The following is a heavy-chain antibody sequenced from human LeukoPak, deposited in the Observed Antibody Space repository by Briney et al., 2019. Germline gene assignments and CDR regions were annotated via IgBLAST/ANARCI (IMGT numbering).Heavy chain of an antibody. Sequence: GGSLRLSCAASGFTFSNYAMNWVRQAPGKGLEWVSLISGSTGSTYYADSVKGRFSISRDNSKNTVYLQMNSLRVEDTAVYYCAREGPYYGSGSYRGDVWGQGTTVTVSS. D-gene: IGHD3-10*01. V-gene: IGHV3-23*01. CDR2: ISGSTGST. CDR1: GFTFSNYA. CDR3: AREGPYYGSGSYRGDV. J-gene: IGHJ6*02.